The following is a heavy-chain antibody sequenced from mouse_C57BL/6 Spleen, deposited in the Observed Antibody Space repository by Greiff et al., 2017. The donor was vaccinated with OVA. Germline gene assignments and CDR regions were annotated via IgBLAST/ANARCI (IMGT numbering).Heavy chain of an antibody. CDR3: ASYYYGSGYSFAY. CDR2: IWSGGST. CDR1: GFSLTSYG. D-gene: IGHD1-1*01. J-gene: IGHJ3*01. V-gene: IGHV2-2*01. Sequence: QVQLQQSGPGLVQPSQSLSITCTVSGFSLTSYGVHWVRQSPGKGLEWLGVIWSGGSTDYNAAFISRLSISKDNSKSQVFFKMNSLQAGDTAIYYCASYYYGSGYSFAYWGQGTLVTVSA.